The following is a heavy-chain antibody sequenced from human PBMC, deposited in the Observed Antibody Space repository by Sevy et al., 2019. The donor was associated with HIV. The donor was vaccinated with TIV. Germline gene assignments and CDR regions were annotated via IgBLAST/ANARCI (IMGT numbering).Heavy chain of an antibody. Sequence: ASVKVSCKASGGTFSSYDINWVRQAPGQGLEWMGQIIPMFGTSSYAHTLQGRVTITADESTSTAYMDLSSLRSEDTAVYYCARGGGAVDHGMDVWGQWTTVTVSS. CDR3: ARGGGAVDHGMDV. CDR1: GGTFSSYD. V-gene: IGHV1-69*13. CDR2: IIPMFGTS. D-gene: IGHD2-21*01. J-gene: IGHJ6*02.